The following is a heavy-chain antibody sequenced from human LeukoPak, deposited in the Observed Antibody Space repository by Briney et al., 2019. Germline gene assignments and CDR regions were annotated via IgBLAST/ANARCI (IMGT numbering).Heavy chain of an antibody. J-gene: IGHJ5*02. D-gene: IGHD5-24*01. CDR2: VSGGGDSA. CDR3: AKDSNGYNSYNWFDP. CDR1: GFTSSHYA. Sequence: GGSLRLSCAASGFTSSHYAMNWVRQAPGKGLEWVSGVSGGGDSAYYADSVKGRFTISKDNSKNTLYLQMNSLRVEDTAVYYCAKDSNGYNSYNWFDPWGQGTLVTVSS. V-gene: IGHV3-23*01.